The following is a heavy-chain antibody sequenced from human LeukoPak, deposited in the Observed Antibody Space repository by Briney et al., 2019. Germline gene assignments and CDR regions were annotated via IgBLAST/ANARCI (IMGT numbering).Heavy chain of an antibody. CDR2: IRYDGSNK. D-gene: IGHD2-21*01. V-gene: IGHV3-30*02. CDR3: ATDYCGGDCYSYYFDY. J-gene: IGHJ4*02. CDR1: GFTFSSYG. Sequence: PGGSLRLSCAASGFTFSSYGMRWVRQAPGKGLEWVAFIRYDGSNKYYADSVKGRFTISRDNSKNTLYLQMNSLRAEDTAVYYCATDYCGGDCYSYYFDYWGQGTLVTVSS.